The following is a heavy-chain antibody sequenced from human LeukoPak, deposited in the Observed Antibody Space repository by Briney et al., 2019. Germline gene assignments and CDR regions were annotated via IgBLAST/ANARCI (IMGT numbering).Heavy chain of an antibody. Sequence: ASVNVSCKASGYTFSSYDINWVRQATGQGLEWMGWMNPNSGNTGYAQKFQGRVTMTRNTSISTAYMELSSLRSEDTAVYYCARGLAVAGVYYYGMDVWGQGTTVTVSS. V-gene: IGHV1-8*01. CDR1: GYTFSSYD. D-gene: IGHD6-19*01. CDR2: MNPNSGNT. CDR3: ARGLAVAGVYYYGMDV. J-gene: IGHJ6*02.